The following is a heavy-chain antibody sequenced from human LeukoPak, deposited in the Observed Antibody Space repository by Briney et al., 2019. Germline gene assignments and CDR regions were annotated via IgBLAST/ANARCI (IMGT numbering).Heavy chain of an antibody. Sequence: SGGSLRLSCAASGFTFSSYWMSWVRQPPGKGLEWVSAITASGDSTYSADSVKGRFTISRDNSKNTLYLQMNSLRAEDTAVYYCAREQDYGDFGDYYYYGMDVWGQGTTVTVSS. CDR1: GFTFSSYW. J-gene: IGHJ6*02. CDR2: ITASGDST. CDR3: AREQDYGDFGDYYYYGMDV. D-gene: IGHD4-17*01. V-gene: IGHV3-23*01.